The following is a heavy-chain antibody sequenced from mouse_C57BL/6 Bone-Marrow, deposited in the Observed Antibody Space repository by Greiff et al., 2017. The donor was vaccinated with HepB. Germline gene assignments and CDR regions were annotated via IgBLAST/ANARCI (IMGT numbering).Heavy chain of an antibody. D-gene: IGHD2-14*01. CDR3: ARANRNAYYFDY. V-gene: IGHV5-2*01. J-gene: IGHJ2*01. CDR2: INSDGGST. Sequence: EVKLMESGGGLVQPGESLKLSCESNEYEFPSHDMSWVRKTPEKRLELVAAINSDGGSTYYPDTMERRVIISRDNTKKTLYLQMSSLRSEDTALYYCARANRNAYYFDYWGQGTTLTVSS. CDR1: EYEFPSHD.